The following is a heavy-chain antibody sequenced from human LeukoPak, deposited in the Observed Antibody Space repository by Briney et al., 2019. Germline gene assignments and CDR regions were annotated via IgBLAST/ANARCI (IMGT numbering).Heavy chain of an antibody. Sequence: PSETLSLTCTVSGGSISSSSYYWGWLRQPPGKGLEWIGSIYYSGSTYYNPSLKSRVTISVDTSKNQFSLKLSSVTAADTAVYYCARRRQRGNFDYWGQGTLVTVSS. CDR3: ARRRQRGNFDY. CDR1: GGSISSSSYY. D-gene: IGHD1-1*01. CDR2: IYYSGST. V-gene: IGHV4-39*01. J-gene: IGHJ4*02.